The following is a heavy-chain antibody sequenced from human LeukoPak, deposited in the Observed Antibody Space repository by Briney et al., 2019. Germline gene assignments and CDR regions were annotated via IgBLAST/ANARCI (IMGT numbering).Heavy chain of an antibody. CDR2: IDHSGST. D-gene: IGHD2-2*01. J-gene: IGHJ4*02. CDR1: GESFSGCY. Sequence: PSETLSLTCAVYGESFSGCYWSWIRQPPGKGLEWIGEIDHSGSTNYNPSLKSRVTISVDTSKNQFSLKLNSMTAADTALYYCARGYCSSTSCYVVDHWGQGTLVTVSS. V-gene: IGHV4-34*01. CDR3: ARGYCSSTSCYVVDH.